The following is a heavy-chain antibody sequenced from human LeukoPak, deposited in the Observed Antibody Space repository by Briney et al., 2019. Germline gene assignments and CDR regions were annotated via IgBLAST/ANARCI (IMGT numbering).Heavy chain of an antibody. J-gene: IGHJ2*01. CDR1: GGSISYYY. V-gene: IGHV4-4*07. D-gene: IGHD3-22*01. CDR3: ARDDFYYDSSGYRHYFFDL. CDR2: IYSSGST. Sequence: SETLSLTCTVSGGSISYYYWSWIRQPAGKGLELIGRIYSSGSTNCNPSLKSRVTMSVDTSKNQFSLKLSSVTAADTAVYYCARDDFYYDSSGYRHYFFDLWGRGTLVTVSS.